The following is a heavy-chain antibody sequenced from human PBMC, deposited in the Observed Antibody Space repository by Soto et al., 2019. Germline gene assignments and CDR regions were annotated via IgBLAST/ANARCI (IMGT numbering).Heavy chain of an antibody. Sequence: GASVKVTCKDSGYTFTSYVIQSLHQAPVQMLEWMGWINAANGDTKYSPKFQGRVTITRDTSASTAYMELSSLRSEDTAVYYCVRRHVSATGIDWFDPWGQGTLVTVSS. J-gene: IGHJ5*02. CDR1: GYTFTSYV. CDR3: VRRHVSATGIDWFDP. CDR2: INAANGDT. V-gene: IGHV1-3*01. D-gene: IGHD6-13*01.